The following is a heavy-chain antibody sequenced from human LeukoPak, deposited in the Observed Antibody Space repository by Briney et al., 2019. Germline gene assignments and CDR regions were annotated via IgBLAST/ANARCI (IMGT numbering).Heavy chain of an antibody. CDR1: GGTFSSYA. D-gene: IGHD3-22*01. CDR2: IIPIFGTA. J-gene: IGHJ4*02. Sequence: GASGKVSCKASGGTFSSYAISWVRQAPGQGLEWMGGIIPIFGTANYAQKFQGRVTITADESTSTAYMELSSLRSEDTAVYYCARRMARSSYYDSSGYYFDYWGQGTLVTVSS. V-gene: IGHV1-69*13. CDR3: ARRMARSSYYDSSGYYFDY.